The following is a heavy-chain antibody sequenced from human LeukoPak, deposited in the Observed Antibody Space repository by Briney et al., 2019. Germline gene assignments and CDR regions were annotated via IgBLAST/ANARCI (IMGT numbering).Heavy chain of an antibody. CDR3: ARQTGSGLFILP. D-gene: IGHD3/OR15-3a*01. J-gene: IGHJ4*02. CDR1: DVSISSSNSY. V-gene: IGHV4-39*01. Sequence: PSETLSLTCTVSDVSISSSNSYWGWIRQPPGKGLEWIGSIYYSGNTYYNASLKSQVSISIDMSKNQFSLRLTSVTAADTAVYYCARQTGSGLFILPGGQGTLVTVSS. CDR2: IYYSGNT.